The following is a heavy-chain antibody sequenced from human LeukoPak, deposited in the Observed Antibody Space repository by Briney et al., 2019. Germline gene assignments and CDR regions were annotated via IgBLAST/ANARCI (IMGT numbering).Heavy chain of an antibody. CDR3: AGTRRYCSGGSCYNWFDP. CDR1: GGSISSYY. J-gene: IGHJ5*02. Sequence: SETLSLTCTVSGGSISSYYWSWIRQPPGKGLEWIGYIYYSGSTNYNASLKSRVTISIDTSKNQFSLRLNSAIATDTAVYYCAGTRRYCSGGSCYNWFDPRGQGILVTVSS. CDR2: IYYSGST. D-gene: IGHD2-15*01. V-gene: IGHV4-59*08.